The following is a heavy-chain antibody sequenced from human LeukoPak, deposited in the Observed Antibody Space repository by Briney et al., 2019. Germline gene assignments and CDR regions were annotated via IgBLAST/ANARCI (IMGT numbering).Heavy chain of an antibody. CDR2: LSSSGSTI. CDR1: GFTFSSYE. Sequence: GGSLRLSCAASGFTFSSYEMNWVRQAPGKGLEWVSYLSSSGSTIYYADSVKGRFTISRDNAKNYLYLQMNSLRAEDTAVYYCASSITMVRGVIEYFQHWGRGTLVTVSS. CDR3: ASSITMVRGVIEYFQH. V-gene: IGHV3-48*03. J-gene: IGHJ1*01. D-gene: IGHD3-10*01.